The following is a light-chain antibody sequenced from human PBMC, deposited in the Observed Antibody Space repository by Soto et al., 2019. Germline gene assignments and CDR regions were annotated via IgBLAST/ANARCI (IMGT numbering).Light chain of an antibody. CDR3: QKYNSAPRT. V-gene: IGKV1-27*01. CDR1: QGISTY. J-gene: IGKJ1*01. CDR2: AAS. Sequence: DIQMTQSPSSLSASVGDRVTITCRARQGISTYLAWSQQKPAKVPKLLIYAASTLQSGVPSRFSGSGSGTDFTLTISSLQPEDVATYYCQKYNSAPRTFGQGTKVEIK.